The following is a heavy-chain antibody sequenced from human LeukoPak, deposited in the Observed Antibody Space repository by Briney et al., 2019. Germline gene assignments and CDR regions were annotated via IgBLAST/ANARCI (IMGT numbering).Heavy chain of an antibody. CDR1: GGTFSSYA. V-gene: IGHV1-69*05. CDR3: ATEEPRPDYGGSVFKAFDI. D-gene: IGHD4-17*01. Sequence: SVKVSCKASGGTFSSYAISWVRQAPGQGLEWTGGIIPIFGTANYAQKFQGRVTITTDESTSTAYMELSSLRSEDTAVYYCATEEPRPDYGGSVFKAFDIWGQGTMVTVSS. J-gene: IGHJ3*02. CDR2: IIPIFGTA.